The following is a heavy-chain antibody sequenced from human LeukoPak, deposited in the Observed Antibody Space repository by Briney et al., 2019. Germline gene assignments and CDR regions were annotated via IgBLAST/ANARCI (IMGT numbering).Heavy chain of an antibody. Sequence: GGSLRLSCAASGFSFSSYAMSWVRQAPGKGLEWVSAISGSGGSTYYADSVKGRFTISRDNSKNTLYLQMNSLRAEDTAVYYCASRGWYGPFDYWGQGTLVTVSS. CDR3: ASRGWYGPFDY. CDR1: GFSFSSYA. V-gene: IGHV3-23*01. J-gene: IGHJ4*02. CDR2: ISGSGGST. D-gene: IGHD6-19*01.